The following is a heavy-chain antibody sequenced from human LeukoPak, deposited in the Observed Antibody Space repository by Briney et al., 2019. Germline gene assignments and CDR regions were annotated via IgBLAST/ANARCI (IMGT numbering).Heavy chain of an antibody. J-gene: IGHJ5*02. D-gene: IGHD3-10*01. CDR2: IYPGDSDT. CDR1: GYSFTSYW. V-gene: IGHV5-51*01. CDR3: ARHARTYGSGSYYNSWSDP. Sequence: GEFLKISCKGSGYSFTSYWIGWVRQVPGKGLEWMGIIYPGDSDTRYSPSFQGQVTISADKSISTAYLQWSSLKASDTAMYYCARHARTYGSGSYYNSWSDPWAREPWSPSPQ.